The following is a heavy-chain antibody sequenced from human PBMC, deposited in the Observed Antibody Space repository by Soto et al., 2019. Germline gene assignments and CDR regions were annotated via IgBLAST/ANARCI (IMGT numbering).Heavy chain of an antibody. CDR2: MNPNSGNT. D-gene: IGHD3-3*01. CDR3: ARRRGFLCGYYWLGAFDI. Sequence: ASVKVSCKASGYTFTSYDINWVRQATGQGLEWMGWMNPNSGNTGYAQKFQGRVTMTRNTSISTAYMELSSLRSEDTAVYYCARRRGFLCGYYWLGAFDIWGQGTMVTVSS. CDR1: GYTFTSYD. V-gene: IGHV1-8*01. J-gene: IGHJ3*02.